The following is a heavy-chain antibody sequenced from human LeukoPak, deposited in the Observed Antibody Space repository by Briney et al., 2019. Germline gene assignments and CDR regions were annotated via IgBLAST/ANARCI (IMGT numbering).Heavy chain of an antibody. J-gene: IGHJ6*03. D-gene: IGHD6-6*01. CDR2: IIPIFGTA. Sequence: SVKVSCKASGGTFSSYAISWVRQAPGQGLEWIGGIIPIFGTANYAQKFQGRVTITTDESTSTAYMELSSLRSEDTAVYYCACSSSGYYYYYMDVWGKGTTVTVSS. CDR1: GGTFSSYA. CDR3: ACSSSGYYYYYMDV. V-gene: IGHV1-69*05.